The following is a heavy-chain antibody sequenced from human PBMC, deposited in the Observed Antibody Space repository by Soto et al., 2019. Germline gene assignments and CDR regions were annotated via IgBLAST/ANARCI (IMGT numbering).Heavy chain of an antibody. CDR1: GYTFTSYA. CDR3: ARGYSGSYFRSWFDP. CDR2: INAGNGNT. Sequence: GASVKVSCKASGYTFTSYAMHWVRQAPGQRLEWMGWINAGNGNTKYSQKFQGRVTITRDTSASTAYMELRSLRSDDTAVYYCARGYSGSYFRSWFDPWGQGTLVTVSS. J-gene: IGHJ5*02. D-gene: IGHD1-26*01. V-gene: IGHV1-3*01.